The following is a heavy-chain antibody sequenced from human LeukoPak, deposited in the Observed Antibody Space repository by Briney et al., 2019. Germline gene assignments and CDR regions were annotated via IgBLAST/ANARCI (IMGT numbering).Heavy chain of an antibody. Sequence: SVKVSCKASGGTFSSYAISWVRQAPGQGLEWMGGIIPIFGTANYAQKFQGRVTITADESTSTAYMELSSLRSEDTAVYYCARRWCSSTSCYTGIWFDPWGQGTLVTVSS. CDR1: GGTFSSYA. V-gene: IGHV1-69*13. J-gene: IGHJ5*02. D-gene: IGHD2-2*02. CDR3: ARRWCSSTSCYTGIWFDP. CDR2: IIPIFGTA.